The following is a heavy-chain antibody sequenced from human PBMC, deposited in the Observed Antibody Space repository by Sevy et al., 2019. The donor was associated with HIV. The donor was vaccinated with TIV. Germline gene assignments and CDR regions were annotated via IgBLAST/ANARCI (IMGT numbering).Heavy chain of an antibody. CDR3: ARGGGGLLWFGGLRYGMDV. D-gene: IGHD3-10*01. V-gene: IGHV3-30*04. Sequence: GGSLRLSCAASGFTFSSYAMHWVRQAPGKGLEWVAVISYDGSNKYYANSVKGRFTISRDNSKNTLYLQMNSLRAEDRGVDYCARGGGGLLWFGGLRYGMDVWGQGTTVTVSS. J-gene: IGHJ6*02. CDR1: GFTFSSYA. CDR2: ISYDGSNK.